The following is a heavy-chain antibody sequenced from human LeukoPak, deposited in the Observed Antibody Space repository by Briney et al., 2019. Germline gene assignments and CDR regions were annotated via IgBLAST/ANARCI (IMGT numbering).Heavy chain of an antibody. V-gene: IGHV3-7*05. J-gene: IGHJ4*02. CDR3: ARDDWGFDY. CDR1: VFTFSSSW. D-gene: IGHD3-9*01. CDR2: IKQDGSEK. Sequence: GGSLRLSCADSVFTFSSSWMSSVRQSPGKGLEWVANIKQDGSEKYYVDSVKGRFTISRDNAKNSLSLQMNGLRAEDTAVYYCARDDWGFDYWGQGTLVTVSS.